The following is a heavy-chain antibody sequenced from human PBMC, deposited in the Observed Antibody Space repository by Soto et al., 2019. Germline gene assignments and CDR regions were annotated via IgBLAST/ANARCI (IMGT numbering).Heavy chain of an antibody. CDR2: ISSSSSTI. J-gene: IGHJ5*02. CDR1: GFTFSSYS. V-gene: IGHV3-48*02. D-gene: IGHD6-13*01. Sequence: EVQLVESGGGLVQPGGSLRLSCAASGFTFSSYSMNWVRQAPGKGLEWVSYISSSSSTIYYADSVKGRFTISRDNAKNSLYLQMNSLRDEDTAVYYCARGFVYSSSWWRGAQTPNNWFDPWGQGTLVTVSS. CDR3: ARGFVYSSSWWRGAQTPNNWFDP.